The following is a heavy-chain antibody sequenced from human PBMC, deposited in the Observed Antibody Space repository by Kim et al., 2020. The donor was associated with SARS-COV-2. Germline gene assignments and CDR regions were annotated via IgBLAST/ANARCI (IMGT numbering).Heavy chain of an antibody. CDR1: GFTFSYPY. D-gene: IGHD3-10*01. CDR3: TRELYYFGSSD. V-gene: IGHV3-11*04. J-gene: IGHJ4*02. Sequence: WGSLRLSCAASGFTFSYPYMSWVRQAPGKGLEWVSYISASGDAKYYAESVKGRFTVSRDNAKNSLYLQMSSLRAEDTAVYYCTRELYYFGSSDWGQGTLV. CDR2: ISASGDAK.